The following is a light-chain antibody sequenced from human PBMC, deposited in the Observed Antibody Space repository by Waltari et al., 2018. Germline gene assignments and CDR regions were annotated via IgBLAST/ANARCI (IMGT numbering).Light chain of an antibody. CDR1: QSLVYSDGNSY. CDR3: RRATDTAPGK. Sequence: VVLTPSPLSLPVTLGQPASISCRSIQSLVYSDGNSYVNWFHQSPGQSPRRLIYKGSNRDSGVPDRFSGSGEGTDVTQKSTRVEADDVGVDYGRRATDTAPGKFGQGTKVKLK. V-gene: IGKV2-30*01. J-gene: IGKJ1*01. CDR2: KGS.